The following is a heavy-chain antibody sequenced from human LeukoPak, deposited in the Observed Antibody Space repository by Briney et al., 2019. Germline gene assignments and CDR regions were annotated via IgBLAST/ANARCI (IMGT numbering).Heavy chain of an antibody. V-gene: IGHV1-2*02. CDR3: ARDHGEYSSSPGWFDP. CDR1: GYTFTGYY. Sequence: GASVKVSCKASGYTFTGYYMHWVRQAPGQGLEWMGWINPNSGGTNYAQKFQGRVTMTRDTSISTAYMELSRLRSDDTAVYYCARDHGEYSSSPGWFDPWGQGTLVTVSS. D-gene: IGHD6-6*01. J-gene: IGHJ5*02. CDR2: INPNSGGT.